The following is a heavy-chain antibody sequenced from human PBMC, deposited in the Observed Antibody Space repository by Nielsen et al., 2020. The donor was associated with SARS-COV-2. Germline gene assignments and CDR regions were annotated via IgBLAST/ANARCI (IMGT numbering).Heavy chain of an antibody. V-gene: IGHV7-4-1*02. J-gene: IGHJ5*02. CDR2: INTNTGNP. Sequence: WVQQAPGQGLEWMGWINTNTGNPTYAQGFTGRFVFSLDTSVSTAYLQISSLKAEDTAVYYCARGPETYYDILTENWFDPWGQGTLVTVSS. D-gene: IGHD3-9*01. CDR3: ARGPETYYDILTENWFDP.